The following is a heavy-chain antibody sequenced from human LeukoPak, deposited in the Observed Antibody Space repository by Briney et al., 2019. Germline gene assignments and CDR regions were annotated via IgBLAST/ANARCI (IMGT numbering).Heavy chain of an antibody. J-gene: IGHJ4*02. CDR1: GGTFSSYA. CDR2: IIPILGIA. Sequence: ASVKVSCKASGGTFSSYAISWVRQAPGQGLEWMGRIIPILGIANYAQKFQGRVTMTEDTSTDTAYMELSSLRSEDTAVYYCATNLGYCSSTSCYYDGTLDYWGQGTLVTVSS. D-gene: IGHD2-2*01. CDR3: ATNLGYCSSTSCYYDGTLDY. V-gene: IGHV1-69*04.